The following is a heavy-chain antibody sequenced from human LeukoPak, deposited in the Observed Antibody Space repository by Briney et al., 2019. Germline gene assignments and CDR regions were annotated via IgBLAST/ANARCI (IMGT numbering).Heavy chain of an antibody. J-gene: IGHJ4*02. D-gene: IGHD2-2*02. Sequence: PSETLSLTCTVSGGSISSYYWSWIRQPPGKGLEWIGYIYTSGSTNYNPSLKSRVTISVDTSKNQFSLKLRSVTAADTAVYYCARLKRYPLTDYYFDYWGQGTLVTVSS. V-gene: IGHV4-4*09. CDR3: ARLKRYPLTDYYFDY. CDR2: IYTSGST. CDR1: GGSISSYY.